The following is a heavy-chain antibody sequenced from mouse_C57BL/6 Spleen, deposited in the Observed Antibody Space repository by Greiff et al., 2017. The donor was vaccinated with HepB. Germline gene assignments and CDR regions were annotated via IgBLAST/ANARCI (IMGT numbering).Heavy chain of an antibody. Sequence: VQLQQPGAELVKPGASVKMSCKASGYTFTSYWITWVKQRPGQGLEWIGDIYPGSGSTNYNEKFKSKATLTVDTSSSTAYMQLSSLTSEDSAVYYCAIYDGYYASFAYWGQGTLVTVSA. V-gene: IGHV1-55*01. CDR3: AIYDGYYASFAY. CDR2: IYPGSGST. J-gene: IGHJ3*01. CDR1: GYTFTSYW. D-gene: IGHD2-3*01.